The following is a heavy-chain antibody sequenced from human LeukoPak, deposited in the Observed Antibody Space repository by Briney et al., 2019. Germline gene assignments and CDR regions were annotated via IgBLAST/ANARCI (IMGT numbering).Heavy chain of an antibody. V-gene: IGHV1-2*02. CDR3: ARDLVAGTGNWFDP. Sequence: ASVKVSCKASGYTFTAYYIHWVRQAPGHGLEWMGWVNPNTTGTNFAQKFQGRVTMTRDTSISTAYMELSRLRSDDTAVYYCARDLVAGTGNWFDPWGQGTLVTVSS. CDR1: GYTFTAYY. D-gene: IGHD6-19*01. J-gene: IGHJ5*02. CDR2: VNPNTTGT.